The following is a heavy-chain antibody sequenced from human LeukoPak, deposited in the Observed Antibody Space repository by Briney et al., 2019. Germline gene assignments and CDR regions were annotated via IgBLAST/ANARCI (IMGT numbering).Heavy chain of an antibody. D-gene: IGHD1-1*01. J-gene: IGHJ2*01. CDR2: IYSSGST. Sequence: PSETLSLTCTVSGGSISSYYWSWIRQPAGKGLEWIGRIYSSGSTNCNPSLNSRVTMSVDTSKNQFSLKLSSVTAADTAVYYCARRDWNYSYFDLWGRGTLVTVSA. CDR1: GGSISSYY. CDR3: ARRDWNYSYFDL. V-gene: IGHV4-4*07.